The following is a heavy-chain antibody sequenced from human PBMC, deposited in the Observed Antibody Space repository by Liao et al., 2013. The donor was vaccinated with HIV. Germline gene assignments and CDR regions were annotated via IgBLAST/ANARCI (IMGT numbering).Heavy chain of an antibody. J-gene: IGHJ3*02. CDR2: IYYSGNT. V-gene: IGHV4-30-2*01. CDR3: ARDGGMTTARVDAFDI. Sequence: QLQLQESGSGLVKPSQTLSLTCAVSGGSITSGSYSWSWIRQPPGKGLEWIGYIYYSGNTYYNPSLKSRVTISVDTSKNQFSLKLSSVTAADTAVYYCARDGGMTTARVDAFDIWGQGTMVTVSS. D-gene: IGHD4-11*01. CDR1: GGSITSGSYS.